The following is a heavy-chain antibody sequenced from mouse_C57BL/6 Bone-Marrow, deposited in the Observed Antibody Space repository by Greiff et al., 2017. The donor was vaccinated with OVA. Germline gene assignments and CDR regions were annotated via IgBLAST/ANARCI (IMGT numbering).Heavy chain of an antibody. V-gene: IGHV5-15*01. CDR3: ARHRLGGFAY. CDR2: ISNLAYSI. CDR1: GFTFSDYG. D-gene: IGHD3-2*02. Sequence: DVKLVESGGGLVQPGGSLKLSCAASGFTFSDYGMAWVRQAPRKGPVWVAFISNLAYSIYYADTVTGRITISREHAKNTLYLEMSSLRSEDTAMYDCARHRLGGFAYWGQGTLVTVSA. J-gene: IGHJ3*01.